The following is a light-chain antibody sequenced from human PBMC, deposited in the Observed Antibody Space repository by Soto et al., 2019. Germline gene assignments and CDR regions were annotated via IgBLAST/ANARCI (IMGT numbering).Light chain of an antibody. V-gene: IGKV3-11*01. Sequence: EIVLTQSPPTLSLSPGERATLSCRASQSVSSFLAWYQQKPGQAPRLLIHDASNRATGIPARFSGSGSGTDFTLTISSLEPEDFAVYYCQHHSNWPLTFGGGTKVEIK. CDR3: QHHSNWPLT. CDR2: DAS. CDR1: QSVSSF. J-gene: IGKJ4*01.